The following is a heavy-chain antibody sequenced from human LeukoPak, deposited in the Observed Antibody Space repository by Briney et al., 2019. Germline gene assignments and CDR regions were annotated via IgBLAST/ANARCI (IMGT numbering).Heavy chain of an antibody. V-gene: IGHV3-48*04. CDR2: ISSSGSTI. J-gene: IGHJ4*02. CDR3: AREGLFYFDY. CDR1: GFAFNTYS. Sequence: GGSLRLSCAASGFAFNTYSMNWVRQAPGKGLEWVSYISSSGSTIYYADSVKGRFTISRDNAKNSLYLQMNSLRAEDTAVYYCAREGLFYFDYWGQGTLVTVSS.